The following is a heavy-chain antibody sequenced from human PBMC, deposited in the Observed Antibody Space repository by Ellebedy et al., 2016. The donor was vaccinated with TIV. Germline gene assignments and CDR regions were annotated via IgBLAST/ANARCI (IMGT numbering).Heavy chain of an antibody. CDR3: VRESYRNYTWGTTGFDS. D-gene: IGHD4-11*01. CDR1: GFTVSTNY. CDR2: IYSGGTT. V-gene: IGHV3-53*01. J-gene: IGHJ5*01. Sequence: PGGSLRLSCAASGFTVSTNYMSWVRQAPGKGLEWVSVIYSGGTTYYSDSVKGRFTISRDNAKNSLYLQMNSLRDDDTAVYYCVRESYRNYTWGTTGFDSWGQGTLVTASS.